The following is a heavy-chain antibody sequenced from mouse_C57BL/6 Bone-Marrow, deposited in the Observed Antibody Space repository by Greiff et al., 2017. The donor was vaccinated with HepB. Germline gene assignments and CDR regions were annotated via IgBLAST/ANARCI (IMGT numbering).Heavy chain of an antibody. CDR1: GFTFSDYG. Sequence: EVKLQESGGGLVQPGGSLKLSCAASGFTFSDYGMAWVRQAPRKGPEWVAFISNLAYSIYYADTVTGRFTISRENAKNTLYLEMSSLRSEDTAMYYCARGGANWDFFDYWGQGTTLTVSS. CDR3: ARGGANWDFFDY. J-gene: IGHJ2*01. V-gene: IGHV5-15*01. CDR2: ISNLAYSI. D-gene: IGHD4-1*01.